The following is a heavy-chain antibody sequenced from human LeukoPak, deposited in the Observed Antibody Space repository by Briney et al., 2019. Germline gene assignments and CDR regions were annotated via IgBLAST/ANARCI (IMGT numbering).Heavy chain of an antibody. CDR3: ARVYYDFWSGYYTPFDP. CDR1: GGSINSYY. V-gene: IGHV4-59*01. CDR2: IYYSGST. D-gene: IGHD3-3*01. J-gene: IGHJ5*02. Sequence: PSETLSLTCTVSGGSINSYYWSWIRRPPGKGLEWIAYIYYSGSTSYNPSLKSRVTISVDTSKNQFSLKLNSVTAADTAMYYCARVYYDFWSGYYTPFDPWGQGTLVTVSS.